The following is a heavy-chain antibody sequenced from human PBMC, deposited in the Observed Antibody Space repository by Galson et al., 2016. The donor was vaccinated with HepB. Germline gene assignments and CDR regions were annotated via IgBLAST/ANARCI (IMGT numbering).Heavy chain of an antibody. J-gene: IGHJ4*02. Sequence: QSGAEVKKPGESLKISCKGSGYDFTNYWIGWVRQMPGKGLEWMGIFYPGDSETRFSPSFQGQVTISADKSISTAYLQWTSLKASDTAMYYCAKLGRSSWSHFDSWGQGTLVPVSS. V-gene: IGHV5-51*01. D-gene: IGHD6-13*01. CDR3: AKLGRSSWSHFDS. CDR2: FYPGDSET. CDR1: GYDFTNYW.